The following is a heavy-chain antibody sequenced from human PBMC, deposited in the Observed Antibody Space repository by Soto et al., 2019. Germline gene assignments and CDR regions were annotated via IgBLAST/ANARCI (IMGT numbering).Heavy chain of an antibody. Sequence: LTCAVSGDSISSNNWWTWVRQSPGKGLEWIGEIYHGGSTNYNPSLKSRVTISVDKSKNQFSLKLSSVTAADTAVYYCARLYDTSGYWSFPITDYWGQGILVTVSS. V-gene: IGHV4-4*02. CDR3: ARLYDTSGYWSFPITDY. CDR1: GDSISSNNW. J-gene: IGHJ4*02. D-gene: IGHD3-22*01. CDR2: IYHGGST.